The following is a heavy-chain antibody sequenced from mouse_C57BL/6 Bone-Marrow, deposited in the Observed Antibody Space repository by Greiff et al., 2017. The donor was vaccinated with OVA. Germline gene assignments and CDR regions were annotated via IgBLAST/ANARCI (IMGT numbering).Heavy chain of an antibody. D-gene: IGHD1-1*01. Sequence: QVQLQQSGAELAKPGASVKLSCKASGYTFTSYWMHWVKQRPGQGLEWIGYINPSSGYTKYNQKFKDKATLTADKSSSTAYIQLSSLTYVYSAFSYCSSLLREYAMDYWGPGTSVTVSS. J-gene: IGHJ4*01. V-gene: IGHV1-7*01. CDR1: GYTFTSYW. CDR3: SSLLREYAMDY. CDR2: INPSSGYT.